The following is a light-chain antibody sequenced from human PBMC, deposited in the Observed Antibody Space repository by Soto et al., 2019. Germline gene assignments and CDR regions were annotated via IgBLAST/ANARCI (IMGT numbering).Light chain of an antibody. CDR1: QSVSSNS. CDR3: QQFGRSPPSWT. J-gene: IGKJ1*01. CDR2: GAS. Sequence: ESVLTQSPGTLSLSPGERATLSCRASQSVSSNSLAWYQQKPGQAPRLLIYGASSMATVTPDSFSGSVFGTDFTLTISRLEPEDFAVYSCQQFGRSPPSWTFGQGTKVEI. V-gene: IGKV3-20*01.